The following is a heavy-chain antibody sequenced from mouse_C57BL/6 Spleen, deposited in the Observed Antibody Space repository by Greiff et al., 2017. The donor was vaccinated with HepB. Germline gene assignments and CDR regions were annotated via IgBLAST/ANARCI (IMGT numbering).Heavy chain of an antibody. D-gene: IGHD4-1*01. J-gene: IGHJ2*01. Sequence: QVQLVESGPELVKPGASVKISCKASGYAFSSSWMNWVKQRPGKGLEWIGRIYPGDGDTNYNGKFKGKATLTADKSSSTAYMQLSSLTSEDSAVYFCASNWDPFDYWGQGTTLTVSS. CDR3: ASNWDPFDY. V-gene: IGHV1-82*01. CDR1: GYAFSSSW. CDR2: IYPGDGDT.